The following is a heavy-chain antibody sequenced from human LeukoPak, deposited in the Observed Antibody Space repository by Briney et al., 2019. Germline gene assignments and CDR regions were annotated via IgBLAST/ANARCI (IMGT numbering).Heavy chain of an antibody. Sequence: SETLSLTCTVSGGSVSSGGYYWSWIRQPPGKGLEWIGYIYYSGSTNYSPSLKSRVTISVDTSKNQFSLKLSSVTAADTAVYYCARESVAAAVAYYFDYWGQGTLVTVSS. CDR2: IYYSGST. V-gene: IGHV4-31*03. CDR3: ARESVAAAVAYYFDY. D-gene: IGHD6-13*01. J-gene: IGHJ4*02. CDR1: GGSVSSGGYY.